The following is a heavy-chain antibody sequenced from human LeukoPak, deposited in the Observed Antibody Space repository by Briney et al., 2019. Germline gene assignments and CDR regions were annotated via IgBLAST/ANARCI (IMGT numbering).Heavy chain of an antibody. J-gene: IGHJ6*04. D-gene: IGHD2-2*01. CDR3: ARESLGDCSSTSCPSLDV. Sequence: SETLSLTCTVSGGSISSGGYYWSWIQQPPGKGLEWIGYIYHSGSTYYNPSLKSRVTISVDRSKNQFSLKLSSVTAADTAVYYCARESLGDCSSTSCPSLDVWGKGTTVTVSS. CDR1: GGSISSGGYY. CDR2: IYHSGST. V-gene: IGHV4-30-2*01.